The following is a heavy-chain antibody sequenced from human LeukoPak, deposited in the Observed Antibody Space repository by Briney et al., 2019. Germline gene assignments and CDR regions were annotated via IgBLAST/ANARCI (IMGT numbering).Heavy chain of an antibody. CDR2: IRSKANSYAT. CDR3: TQWMVRGVTQHY. Sequence: PGGSLRLSCAASGFTFSGSAMHWVRQASGKGLEWVGRIRSKANSYATAYAASVKGRFTISRDDSKNTAYLQMNSLKTEDTAVYYCTQWMVRGVTQHYWGQGTLVTVSS. V-gene: IGHV3-73*01. CDR1: GFTFSGSA. J-gene: IGHJ4*02. D-gene: IGHD3-10*01.